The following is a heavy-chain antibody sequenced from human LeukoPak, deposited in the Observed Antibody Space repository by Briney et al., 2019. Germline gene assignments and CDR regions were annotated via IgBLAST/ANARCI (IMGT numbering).Heavy chain of an antibody. CDR2: IYPSGNT. J-gene: IGHJ4*02. CDR1: GYSISSGYY. CDR3: ARTQGRYYFDY. Sequence: SETLSLTCAVSGYSISSGYYWGWLRQPPGQGLEWIGNIYPSGNTYYNPSLKSRVTISLDTSKNQFSLKLSSVTAADTAVYYCARTQGRYYFDYWGQGTLVTVSS. V-gene: IGHV4-38-2*01.